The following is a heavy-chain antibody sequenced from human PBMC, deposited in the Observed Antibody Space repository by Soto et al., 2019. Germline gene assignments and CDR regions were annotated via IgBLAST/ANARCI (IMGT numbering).Heavy chain of an antibody. Sequence: QITLKESGPTLVKPTQTLTLTCTFSGFSLSTSGVGVGWIRQPPGKALEWLALIYWDDDKRYSPSLKSRLTITKDTSKNQVVLTMTNMDPVDTATYYCAHNRHYYGSGRYNWFDPWGQGTLVTVSS. CDR3: AHNRHYYGSGRYNWFDP. CDR2: IYWDDDK. J-gene: IGHJ5*02. D-gene: IGHD3-10*01. CDR1: GFSLSTSGVG. V-gene: IGHV2-5*02.